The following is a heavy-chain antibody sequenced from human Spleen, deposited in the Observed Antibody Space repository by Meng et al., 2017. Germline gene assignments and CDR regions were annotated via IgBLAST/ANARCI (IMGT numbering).Heavy chain of an antibody. Sequence: QAQLQESGPGLVKPSGTLSLSCSVSGDSISNTESYWGWIRQPPGKGLEWIGYKHYSGTTYYNPSLQSRVSMSVDTSKNQFSLTLSSVTAADTAVYWCARYLYGGSRYTNLFDAWGQGTLVTVSS. J-gene: IGHJ5*01. CDR1: GDSISNTESY. D-gene: IGHD2-15*01. V-gene: IGHV4-30-4*01. CDR3: ARYLYGGSRYTNLFDA. CDR2: KHYSGTT.